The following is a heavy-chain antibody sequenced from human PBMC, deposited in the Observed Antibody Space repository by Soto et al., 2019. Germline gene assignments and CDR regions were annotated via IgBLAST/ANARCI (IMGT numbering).Heavy chain of an antibody. CDR1: GFTFSSYA. D-gene: IGHD6-19*01. CDR3: ATPIEDSSSGNYYFDV. J-gene: IGHJ2*01. V-gene: IGHV3-48*03. CDR2: INGGGSSF. Sequence: TGGSLSLSCAASGFTFSSYAMNWVRQTPGKGLEWLSYINGGGSSFYYADSVKGRFTISRDNAKNSLYLQMNSLRGEDSAVYYCATPIEDSSSGNYYFDVWGRGTLVTVSS.